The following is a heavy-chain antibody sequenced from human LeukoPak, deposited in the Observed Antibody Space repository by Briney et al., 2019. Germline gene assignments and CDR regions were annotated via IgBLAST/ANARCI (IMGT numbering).Heavy chain of an antibody. Sequence: SATLSLTCTVSGGSISSSSYYWGWIRQPPGKGLEWIGSIYYSGSTYYNPSLKSRVTISVDTSKNQFSLKLSSVTAADTAVYYCAREDYGDYYWGQGTLVTVSS. CDR3: AREDYGDYY. J-gene: IGHJ4*02. V-gene: IGHV4-39*01. D-gene: IGHD4-17*01. CDR1: GGSISSSSYY. CDR2: IYYSGST.